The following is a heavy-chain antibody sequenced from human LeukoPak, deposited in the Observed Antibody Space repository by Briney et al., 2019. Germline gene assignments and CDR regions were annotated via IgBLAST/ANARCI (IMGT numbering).Heavy chain of an antibody. CDR3: ARASPTYYDFWSGYYTHTAADY. V-gene: IGHV3-30*04. Sequence: PGRSLRLSCAASGFTFSSYAMHWVRQAPGKGLEWVAVISYDGSNKYYADSVKGRFTISRDNSKNTLHLQMNSLRAEDTAVYYCARASPTYYDFWSGYYTHTAADYWGQGTLVTVSS. CDR1: GFTFSSYA. CDR2: ISYDGSNK. D-gene: IGHD3-3*01. J-gene: IGHJ4*02.